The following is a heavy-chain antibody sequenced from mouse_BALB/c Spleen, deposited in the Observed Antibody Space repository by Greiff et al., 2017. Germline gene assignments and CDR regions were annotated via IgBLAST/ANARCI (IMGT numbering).Heavy chain of an antibody. V-gene: IGHV1S22*01. CDR1: GYTFTSYW. CDR2: IYPGSGST. J-gene: IGHJ2*01. CDR3: TRGGGNYYFDY. D-gene: IGHD2-1*01. Sequence: LQQPGSELVRPGASVKLSCKASGYTFTSYWMHWVKQRHRQGLEWIGNIYPGSGSTNYDEKFKSKGTLTVDTSSSTAYMHLSSLTSEDSAVYYCTRGGGNYYFDYWGQGTTLTVSS.